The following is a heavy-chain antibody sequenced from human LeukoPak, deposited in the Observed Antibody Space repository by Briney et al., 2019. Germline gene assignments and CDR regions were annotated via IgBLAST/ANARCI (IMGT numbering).Heavy chain of an antibody. D-gene: IGHD2-15*01. CDR2: NYYSGST. CDR3: ARQESLDCSGGSCYLNYYHYGMDV. Sequence: SETLSLTCIVSGGSISSSSYYWGWIRQSPGKGLEWIGSNYYSGSTYYNPSLKSRVTISVDTSKNQFSLKLSSVTAADTAVYYCARQESLDCSGGSCYLNYYHYGMDVWGQGTTVTVSS. V-gene: IGHV4-39*01. J-gene: IGHJ6*02. CDR1: GGSISSSSYY.